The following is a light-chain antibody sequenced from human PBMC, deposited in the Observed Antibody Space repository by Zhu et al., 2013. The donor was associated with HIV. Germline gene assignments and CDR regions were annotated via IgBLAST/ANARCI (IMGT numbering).Light chain of an antibody. V-gene: IGKV3-11*01. Sequence: EVVLTQSPATLSLSPGERATLSCRASQSVGRFLAWYQHRPGQAPRLLIYDASNRATGIPTRFSGSGSGTDFTLTISSLEPEDFAVYYCQQRTNWNLTFGGGTKVEI. J-gene: IGKJ4*01. CDR1: QSVGRF. CDR3: QQRTNWNLT. CDR2: DAS.